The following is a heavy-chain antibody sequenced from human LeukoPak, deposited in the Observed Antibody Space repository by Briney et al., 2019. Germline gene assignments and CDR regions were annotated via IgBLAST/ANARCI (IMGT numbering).Heavy chain of an antibody. CDR2: IYHSGST. J-gene: IGHJ4*02. V-gene: IGHV4-4*02. CDR3: ARKDRYSSGWYSY. D-gene: IGHD6-19*01. CDR1: GGSISSSNW. Sequence: SGTLSLTCAVSGGSISSSNWWSWVRQPPGKGLEWIGEIYHSGSTNYNPSLKSRVTISVDKSKNQFSLKLSSVTAADTAVYYCARKDRYSSGWYSYWGQGTLVTVSP.